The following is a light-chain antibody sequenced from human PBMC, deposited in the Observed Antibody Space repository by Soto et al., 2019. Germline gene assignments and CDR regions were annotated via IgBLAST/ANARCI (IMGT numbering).Light chain of an antibody. Sequence: EIWLTQSPGTLSRSPGERATLSCRASQSVSKNYLAWYKQEPCQAPRLLIYGASNRATGIPDRLSGSGSGTEFTLTISRMEPEDFAVYYCQQYGSSGTFGQGTKVDIK. CDR2: GAS. J-gene: IGKJ1*01. V-gene: IGKV3-20*01. CDR3: QQYGSSGT. CDR1: QSVSKNY.